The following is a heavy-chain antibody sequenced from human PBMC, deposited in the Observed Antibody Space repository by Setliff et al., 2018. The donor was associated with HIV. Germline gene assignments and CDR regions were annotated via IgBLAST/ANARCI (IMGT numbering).Heavy chain of an antibody. D-gene: IGHD4-17*01. CDR2: IYFTGSC. CDR3: ARVQMAYAAFDV. Sequence: SETLSLTCTVSGGSISTYYWSWIRQPPGKGLEWIGSIYFTGSCDNNPSLKSRVTLSVDTSKHQFSLKLSSVTAADTAVYYCARVQMAYAAFDVWGQGTMVTVSS. V-gene: IGHV4-59*01. CDR1: GGSISTYY. J-gene: IGHJ3*01.